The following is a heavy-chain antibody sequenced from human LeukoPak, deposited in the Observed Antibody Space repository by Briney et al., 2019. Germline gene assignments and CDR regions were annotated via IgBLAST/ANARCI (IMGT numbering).Heavy chain of an antibody. Sequence: ASVKVSCKASGYIFTNYDINWVRQATGQGLEWMGWMNPNSGNTGYAQKFQGRVTMTRDTSISTAYMELSRLRSDDTAVYYCAREDIVVVPAAIPEDWFDPWGQGTLVTVSS. D-gene: IGHD2-2*02. CDR2: MNPNSGNT. V-gene: IGHV1-8*01. CDR3: AREDIVVVPAAIPEDWFDP. J-gene: IGHJ5*02. CDR1: GYIFTNYD.